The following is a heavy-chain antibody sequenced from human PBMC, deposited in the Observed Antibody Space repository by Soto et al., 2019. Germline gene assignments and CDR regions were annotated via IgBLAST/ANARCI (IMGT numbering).Heavy chain of an antibody. V-gene: IGHV4-4*02. CDR2: IYHSGST. D-gene: IGHD6-13*01. CDR1: SGSISSSNW. J-gene: IGHJ3*02. CDR3: ARMGLGYSSFPGAFDI. Sequence: QVQLQESGPGLVKPSGTLSLTCAVSSGSISSSNWWSWVRQPPGKGLEWIGEIYHSGSTNYNPSLKSRVTISGDKSKNQFSLKPSSVTAADTAVYYCARMGLGYSSFPGAFDIWGQGTMVTVSS.